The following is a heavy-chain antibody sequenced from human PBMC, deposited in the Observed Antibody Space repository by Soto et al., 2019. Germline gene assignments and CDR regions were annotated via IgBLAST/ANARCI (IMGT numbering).Heavy chain of an antibody. Sequence: PSETLSLTCAVPGGSISSSNWWSWVRQPPGKGLEWIGEIYHSGSTNYNPSLKSRVTISVDKSKNQFSLKLSSVTAADTAVYYCARGPPGVAGTTTDSTVGFDLWGRGTLVTVSS. V-gene: IGHV4-4*02. J-gene: IGHJ2*01. CDR3: ARGPPGVAGTTTDSTVGFDL. CDR1: GGSISSSNW. CDR2: IYHSGST. D-gene: IGHD6-19*01.